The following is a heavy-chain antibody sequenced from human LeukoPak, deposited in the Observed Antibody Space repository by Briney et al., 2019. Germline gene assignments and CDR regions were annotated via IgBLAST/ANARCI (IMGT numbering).Heavy chain of an antibody. CDR2: ISYDGSNK. D-gene: IGHD3-10*01. Sequence: GGSLRLSCAASGFTFSSYGMHWVRQAPGKGLEWVAVISYDGSNKYYADCVKCRFTISRDNSKNTLYLQMNSLRAEDTAVYYCAKEKYYYGSGLDVWGQGTTVTVSS. CDR1: GFTFSSYG. V-gene: IGHV3-30*18. CDR3: AKEKYYYGSGLDV. J-gene: IGHJ6*02.